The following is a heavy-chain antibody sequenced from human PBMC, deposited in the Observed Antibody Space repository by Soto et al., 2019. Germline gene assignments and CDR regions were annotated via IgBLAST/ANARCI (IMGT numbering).Heavy chain of an antibody. Sequence: PGGSLRLSCAASGFTFNIYGMQWVRQAPGKGLEWVAVISYDGSKEYYGDSVKGRFTISKDNSKNTLYLQMNSLRSEDTAVYYCAKVTESSGWYPYYYGIDVWGQGTTLTVSS. CDR3: AKVTESSGWYPYYYGIDV. CDR2: ISYDGSKE. CDR1: GFTFNIYG. J-gene: IGHJ6*02. V-gene: IGHV3-30*18. D-gene: IGHD6-19*01.